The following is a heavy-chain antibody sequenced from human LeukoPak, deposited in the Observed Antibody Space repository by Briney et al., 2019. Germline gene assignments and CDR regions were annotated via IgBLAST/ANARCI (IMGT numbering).Heavy chain of an antibody. CDR2: MNPNSGNT. CDR1: GYTFTSYD. V-gene: IGHV1-8*01. Sequence: ASVKVSCKASGYTFTSYDINWVRQATGQGLEWMGWMNPNSGNTGYAQKFQGRVTMTRNTSISTAYMELSSLRSEDTAVYYCARDGGNIVVVVAPLDYWGQGTLVTVSS. CDR3: ARDGGNIVVVVAPLDY. J-gene: IGHJ4*02. D-gene: IGHD2-15*01.